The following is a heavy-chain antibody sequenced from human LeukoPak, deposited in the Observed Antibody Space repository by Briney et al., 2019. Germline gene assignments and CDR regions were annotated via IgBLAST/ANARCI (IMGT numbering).Heavy chain of an antibody. V-gene: IGHV4-59*11. CDR3: ASSGYRATIDY. J-gene: IGHJ4*02. CDR1: GGSISSHY. D-gene: IGHD6-25*01. CDR2: IYYSGST. Sequence: SETLSLTCTVSGGSISSHYWSWIRQPPGKGLEWIGYIYYSGSTNYNPSLKSRVTISVDTSKNQFSLKLSSVTAADTAVYYCASSGYRATIDYWGQGTLVTVSS.